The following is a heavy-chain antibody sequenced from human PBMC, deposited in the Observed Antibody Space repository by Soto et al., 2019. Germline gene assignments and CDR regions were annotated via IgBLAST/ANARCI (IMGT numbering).Heavy chain of an antibody. V-gene: IGHV3-9*01. CDR3: AKANDVAAGIVSLFDP. D-gene: IGHD6-13*01. Sequence: PGGSLRLSCAASGFTFDDYAMHWVRQAPGKGLEWVSGISWNSGSIGYADSVKGRFTISRDNAKNSLYLQMNSLRAEDTALYYCAKANDVAAGIVSLFDPWGQGTLVTVSS. CDR2: ISWNSGSI. J-gene: IGHJ5*02. CDR1: GFTFDDYA.